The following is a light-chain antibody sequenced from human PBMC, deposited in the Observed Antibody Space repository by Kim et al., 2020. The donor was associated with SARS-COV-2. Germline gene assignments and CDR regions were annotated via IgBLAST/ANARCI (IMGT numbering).Light chain of an antibody. V-gene: IGKV3-20*01. J-gene: IGKJ2*01. CDR3: QQYGSSPYT. Sequence: EIVLTQSPGTLSLSPGEKATLSCRASQSVSSSYLAWYQQKPGQAPRLLIYGASIRATGIPNRFSGSGSETDFTLTISSLEPEDFAVYYCQQYGSSPYTFGQGNEVE. CDR2: GAS. CDR1: QSVSSSY.